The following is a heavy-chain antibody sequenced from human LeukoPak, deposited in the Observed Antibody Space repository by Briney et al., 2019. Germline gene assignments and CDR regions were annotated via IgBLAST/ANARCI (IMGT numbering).Heavy chain of an antibody. CDR1: GYTFTGYY. V-gene: IGHV1-2*02. CDR3: AREGPVAVAGLDY. J-gene: IGHJ4*02. CDR2: INPNSGGT. Sequence: ASVKVSCKASGYTFTGYYMHWVRQAPGQGLEWMGWINPNSGGTNYAQNLQDRVTMTTDTSTSAAYMELRSLISDDTAVYYCAREGPVAVAGLDYWGQGTLVTVSS. D-gene: IGHD6-19*01.